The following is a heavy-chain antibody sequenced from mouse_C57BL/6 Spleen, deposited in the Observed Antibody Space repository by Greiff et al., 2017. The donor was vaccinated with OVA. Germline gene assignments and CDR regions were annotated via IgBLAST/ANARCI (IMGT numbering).Heavy chain of an antibody. J-gene: IGHJ1*03. Sequence: QVTLKESGAELAKPGASVKLSCKASGYTFTSYWMHWVKQRPGQGLEWIGNINPSNGGTNYNEKFKSKATLTVDKSSSTAYMQLSSLTSEDSAVYYCARCPGNYDYDGYFDVWGTGTTVTVSS. CDR2: INPSNGGT. D-gene: IGHD2-4*01. CDR1: GYTFTSYW. CDR3: ARCPGNYDYDGYFDV. V-gene: IGHV1-53*01.